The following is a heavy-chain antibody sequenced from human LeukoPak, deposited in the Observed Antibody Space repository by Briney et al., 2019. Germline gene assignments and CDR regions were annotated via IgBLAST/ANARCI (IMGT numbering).Heavy chain of an antibody. J-gene: IGHJ4*02. CDR3: ARVVPPTDYGSGSYFWDPYYFDY. CDR1: GFIFSSYS. V-gene: IGHV3-21*01. D-gene: IGHD3-10*01. Sequence: GGSLRLSCAVSGFIFSSYSMNWVRQAPGKGLEWVSSISSSNSYIYYSNSVKGRFTISRENAKNSIYLQMNSLRAEDTAVYYCARVVPPTDYGSGSYFWDPYYFDYWGQGTLVTVSS. CDR2: ISSSNSYI.